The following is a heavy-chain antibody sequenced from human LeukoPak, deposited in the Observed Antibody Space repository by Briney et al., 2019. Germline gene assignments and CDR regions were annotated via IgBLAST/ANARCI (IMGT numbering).Heavy chain of an antibody. J-gene: IGHJ4*02. D-gene: IGHD6-19*01. CDR1: GFTFSSYS. V-gene: IGHV3-21*01. CDR3: VREHKQWLVPKSNY. CDR2: ISSSSSYI. Sequence: GGSLRLSCAASGFTFSSYSMNWVRQAPGKGLEWVSSISSSSSYIYYADSVKGRFTISRDNAKNSLYLQMNSLRAEDTAVYYCVREHKQWLVPKSNYWGQGTLVTVSS.